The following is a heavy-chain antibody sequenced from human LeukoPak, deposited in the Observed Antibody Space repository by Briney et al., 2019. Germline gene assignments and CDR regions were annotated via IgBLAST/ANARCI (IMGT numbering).Heavy chain of an antibody. D-gene: IGHD3-10*01. CDR2: ITYDGYYK. CDR1: GFTFSTYD. CDR3: ARDLSPVVRASPMGY. Sequence: PGTSLRLSCAASGFTFSTYDMHWVRQAPGKGLEWVALITYDGYYKYYSDSVKGRFTISSDTSKNTLSLQMNSLRAEDTAVYYCARDLSPVVRASPMGYWGQGTLVTVSS. J-gene: IGHJ4*02. V-gene: IGHV3-30*03.